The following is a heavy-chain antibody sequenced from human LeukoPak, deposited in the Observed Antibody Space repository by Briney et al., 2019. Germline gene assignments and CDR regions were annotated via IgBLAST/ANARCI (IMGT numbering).Heavy chain of an antibody. D-gene: IGHD5-12*01. CDR2: IYYSGST. CDR1: GGSISSSSYY. CDR3: ARDTHGGYGY. V-gene: IGHV4-61*01. J-gene: IGHJ4*02. Sequence: PSETLSLTCTVSGGSISSSSYYWGWIRQPPGKGLEWIGYIYYSGSTNYNPSLKSRVTISVDTSKNQFSLKLSSVTAADTAVYYCARDTHGGYGYWGQGTLVTVSS.